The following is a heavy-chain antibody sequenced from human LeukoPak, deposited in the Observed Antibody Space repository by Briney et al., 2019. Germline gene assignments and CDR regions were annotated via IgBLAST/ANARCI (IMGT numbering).Heavy chain of an antibody. V-gene: IGHV3-33*06. Sequence: PGGSLRLSCAASGFTFSSYGMHWVRQAPGRGLEWVAIIWYDGTKKYYAESVKGRFTISRDNSKNTLYLQMNSLRAEDTAVYYCAKDAASITIFGVGNFDYWGQGTLVTVSS. J-gene: IGHJ4*02. CDR2: IWYDGTKK. CDR3: AKDAASITIFGVGNFDY. D-gene: IGHD3-3*01. CDR1: GFTFSSYG.